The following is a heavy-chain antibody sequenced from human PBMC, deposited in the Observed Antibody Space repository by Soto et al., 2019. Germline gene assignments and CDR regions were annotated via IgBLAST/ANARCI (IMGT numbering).Heavy chain of an antibody. CDR1: GGSFSGYY. CDR3: ANTLVVTATPFAY. V-gene: IGHV4-34*01. Sequence: SETLSLTCAVYGGSFSGYYWSWIRQPPGKGLEWIGEINHSGSTNYNPSLKSRVTISVDTSKNQFSLKLGSVTAADTAVYYCANTLVVTATPFAYWGQGTLVTVSS. J-gene: IGHJ4*02. CDR2: INHSGST. D-gene: IGHD2-21*02.